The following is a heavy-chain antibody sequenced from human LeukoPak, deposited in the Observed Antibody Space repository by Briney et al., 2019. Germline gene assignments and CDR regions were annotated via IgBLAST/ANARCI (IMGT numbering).Heavy chain of an antibody. Sequence: SVRLSCTASGFNFNDYAMHWVRLAPGKGLEWVACVSCNSGNIAYGDSVKGRFTITTDNAANSPYLEMNSLTTEDTALYYCARDKGLGNHLLVGYWYFDLGGGGSLVTVS. V-gene: IGHV3-9*01. CDR3: ARDKGLGNHLLVGYWYFDL. J-gene: IGHJ2*01. D-gene: IGHD3-16*01. CDR2: VSCNSGNI. CDR1: GFNFNDYA.